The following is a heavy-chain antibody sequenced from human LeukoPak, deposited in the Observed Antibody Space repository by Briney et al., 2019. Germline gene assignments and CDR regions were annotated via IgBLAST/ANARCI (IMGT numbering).Heavy chain of an antibody. CDR1: GYSISSGYY. Sequence: SETLSLTCTVSGYSISSGYYWGWIRQPPGKGLEWIGSIYHSGSTYYNPSLKSRVTISVDTSKNQFSLKLSSVTAADAAVYYCARRGSSGWYVDYWGQGTLVTVSS. V-gene: IGHV4-38-2*02. D-gene: IGHD6-19*01. CDR2: IYHSGST. CDR3: ARRGSSGWYVDY. J-gene: IGHJ4*02.